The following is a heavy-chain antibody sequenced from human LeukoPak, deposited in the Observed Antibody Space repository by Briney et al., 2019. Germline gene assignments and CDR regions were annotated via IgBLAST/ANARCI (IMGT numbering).Heavy chain of an antibody. Sequence: GGSLRLSCTASGFTFGDYAMNWVRQAPGKGLEWVGFIRSKAYGGTTEYAASVKGRFTISRDDSKSVAYLQMNSLKTEDTAVYYCTASRSLYCSSTSCQPNNFDYWGQGTLVTVSS. J-gene: IGHJ4*02. D-gene: IGHD2-2*01. V-gene: IGHV3-49*04. CDR2: IRSKAYGGTT. CDR1: GFTFGDYA. CDR3: TASRSLYCSSTSCQPNNFDY.